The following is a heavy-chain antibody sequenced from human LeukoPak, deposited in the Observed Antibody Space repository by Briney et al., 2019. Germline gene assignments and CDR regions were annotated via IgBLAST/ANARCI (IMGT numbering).Heavy chain of an antibody. D-gene: IGHD6-19*01. CDR2: ISAYNGNT. CDR3: ARASLTVAGRVTDYGMDV. V-gene: IGHV1-18*01. J-gene: IGHJ6*02. Sequence: ASVTVSFKSSGYTFTSYGISWVRQAPGQGLEWMGLISAYNGNTNYAQKLQGRVTMTTDTSTSTAYMELRSLRSDDTAVYYCARASLTVAGRVTDYGMDVWGQGTTVTVSS. CDR1: GYTFTSYG.